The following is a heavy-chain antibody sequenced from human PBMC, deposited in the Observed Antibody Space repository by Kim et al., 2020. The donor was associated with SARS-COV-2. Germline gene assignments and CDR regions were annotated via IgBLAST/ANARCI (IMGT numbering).Heavy chain of an antibody. CDR3: VRDFPDIAALATFDS. D-gene: IGHD6-13*01. J-gene: IGHJ4*02. Sequence: GGSLRLSCTASGFSFGAYWMSWVRQVPGEGLEWVANIKEDGTERYYVDSVKGRFTISRDNVKNSLYLQMNNMRAEDTAVYFCVRDFPDIAALATFDSWGQGTLITVSS. V-gene: IGHV3-7*01. CDR2: IKEDGTER. CDR1: GFSFGAYW.